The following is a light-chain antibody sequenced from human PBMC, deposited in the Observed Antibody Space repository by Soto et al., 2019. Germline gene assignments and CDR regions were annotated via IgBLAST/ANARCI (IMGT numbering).Light chain of an antibody. CDR2: EVS. V-gene: IGLV2-8*01. Sequence: QSALTQPPSASGSPGQSVTISCTGTSSDVGGYNYVSWYQQHPGKAPKLMIYEVSKRPSGVPDRFSGSKSGNTASLTVSGLQAEDEAEYYCSSYAGSNVYVFGTGTKLTVL. CDR1: SSDVGGYNY. J-gene: IGLJ1*01. CDR3: SSYAGSNVYV.